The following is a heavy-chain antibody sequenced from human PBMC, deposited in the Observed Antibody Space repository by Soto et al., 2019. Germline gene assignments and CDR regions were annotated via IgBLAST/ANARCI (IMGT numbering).Heavy chain of an antibody. J-gene: IGHJ4*02. CDR2: INPILSMS. CDR1: GATFSFYT. CDR3: ATSYGSGYRAFDY. D-gene: IGHD3-10*01. V-gene: IGHV1-69*02. Sequence: QVQLVQSGAEVKKPGSSVKVSCKASGATFSFYTINWVRQAPGLGLEWVGRINPILSMSNYAQKFQGRVTMTADKSTSTAYMELRSLRSEDTAMYYCATSYGSGYRAFDYWGQGALVTVSS.